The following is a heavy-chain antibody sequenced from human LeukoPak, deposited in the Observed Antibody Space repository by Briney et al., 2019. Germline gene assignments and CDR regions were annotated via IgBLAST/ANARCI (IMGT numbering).Heavy chain of an antibody. CDR1: GFTFSNYA. CDR2: ISYDGSNK. J-gene: IGHJ4*02. D-gene: IGHD6-13*01. Sequence: GGSLRLSCAASGFTFSNYAMHWVRQAPGKGLEWVAVISYDGSNKYYADSVKGRFTISRDNAKNSLYLQMNSLRAEDTAVYHCARTGRYSSSWYPDYWGQGTLVTVSS. CDR3: ARTGRYSSSWYPDY. V-gene: IGHV3-30*04.